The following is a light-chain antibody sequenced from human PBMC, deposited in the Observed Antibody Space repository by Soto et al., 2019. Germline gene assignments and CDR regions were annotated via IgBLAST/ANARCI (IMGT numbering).Light chain of an antibody. J-gene: IGLJ2*01. CDR1: SGHSSYA. CDR2: LNSDGSH. V-gene: IGLV4-69*01. Sequence: QAVVTQSPSASASLGASVKPTCTLSSGHSSYAIAWHQQQPEKGPRYLMKLNSDGSHSKGDGIPARFSGSSSGAERYLTISSLQSEDEADYYCQTWGTGIVVFGGGTKLTVL. CDR3: QTWGTGIVV.